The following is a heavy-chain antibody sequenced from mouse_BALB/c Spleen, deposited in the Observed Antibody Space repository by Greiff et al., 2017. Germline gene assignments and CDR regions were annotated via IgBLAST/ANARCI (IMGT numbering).Heavy chain of an antibody. J-gene: IGHJ4*01. Sequence: EVQLQQSGTVLARPGASVKMSCKASGYTFTSYWMHWVKQRPGQGLEWIGAIYPGNSDTSYNQKFKGKAKLTAVTSTSTAYMELSSLTNEDSAVYYCTREKLTRAMDYWGQGTSVTVSS. CDR1: GYTFTSYW. V-gene: IGHV1-5*01. CDR2: IYPGNSDT. CDR3: TREKLTRAMDY. D-gene: IGHD1-3*01.